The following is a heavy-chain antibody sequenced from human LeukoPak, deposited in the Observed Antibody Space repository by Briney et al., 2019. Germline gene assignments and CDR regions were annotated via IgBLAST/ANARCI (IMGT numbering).Heavy chain of an antibody. CDR2: INSDSSDSDL. J-gene: IGHJ5*02. V-gene: IGHV3-48*01. CDR3: AREELGSSLGFDP. CDR1: GFDFSNFN. Sequence: GGSLRLSCAASGFDFSNFNMNWVRQAPGKGLEWISFINSDSSDSDLYYADSVRGRFTISRDNSKNTLYLQMNSLRAEDTAVYYCAREELGSSLGFDPWGQGTLVTVSS. D-gene: IGHD3-16*01.